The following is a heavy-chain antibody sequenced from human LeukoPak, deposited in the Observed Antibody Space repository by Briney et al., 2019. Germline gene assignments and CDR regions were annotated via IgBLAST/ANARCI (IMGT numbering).Heavy chain of an antibody. CDR2: IYTSGGT. CDR1: GGSISGYY. J-gene: IGHJ4*02. V-gene: IGHV4-4*07. CDR3: ARATGTWATGFDY. Sequence: SEALSLTCTVSGGSISGYYWSWIRQPAGKGLEWIGRIYTSGGTNYNPSLKSRVTMSIDTSKNQFSLNLSSVTAADTAVYYCARATGTWATGFDYWGQGTLVTVSS. D-gene: IGHD5-24*01.